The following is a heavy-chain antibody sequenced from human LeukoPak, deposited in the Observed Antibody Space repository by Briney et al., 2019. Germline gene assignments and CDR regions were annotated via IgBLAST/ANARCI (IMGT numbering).Heavy chain of an antibody. V-gene: IGHV3-74*01. J-gene: IGHJ4*02. Sequence: GGSLRLSCAASGFTFNDYWMHWVRQVPGKGLLWVSHINSDGSRTTYADSVKGRFTISRDNAKNTLYLQMNSLRAEDTAVYYCAREAREYQLLSNFGEFDYWGQGTLVTVSS. CDR2: INSDGSRT. CDR1: GFTFNDYW. CDR3: AREAREYQLLSNFGEFDY. D-gene: IGHD2-2*01.